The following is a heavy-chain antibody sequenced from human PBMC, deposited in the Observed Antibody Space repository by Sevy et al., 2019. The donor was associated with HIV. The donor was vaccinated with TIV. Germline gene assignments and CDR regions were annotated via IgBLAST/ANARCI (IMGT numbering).Heavy chain of an antibody. V-gene: IGHV3-33*01. D-gene: IGHD4-17*01. J-gene: IGHJ4*02. CDR2: IWYDGSNK. Sequence: GGSLRLSCAASGFTFSSYGMHWVRQAPGKGLEWVAVIWYDGSNKYYADSVKGRFTISRDNSKNTLYLQMNSLRAEDTAVYYCASRPLSSSTVTLDYWGQGTLVTVSS. CDR3: ASRPLSSSTVTLDY. CDR1: GFTFSSYG.